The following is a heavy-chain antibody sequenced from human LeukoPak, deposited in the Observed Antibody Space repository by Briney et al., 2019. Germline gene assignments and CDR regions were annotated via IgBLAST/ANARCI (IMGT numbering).Heavy chain of an antibody. CDR2: IYYSGST. V-gene: IGHV4-30-4*01. CDR3: ARSKLWFGELLYFDY. CDR1: GGSISSGDYY. Sequence: SQTLSLTCTVSGGSISSGDYYWSWIRQPPGKGLEWIGYIYYSGSTYHNPSLKSRVTISVDTSKNQFSLKLSSVTAADTAVYYCARSKLWFGELLYFDYWGQGTLVTVSS. J-gene: IGHJ4*02. D-gene: IGHD3-10*01.